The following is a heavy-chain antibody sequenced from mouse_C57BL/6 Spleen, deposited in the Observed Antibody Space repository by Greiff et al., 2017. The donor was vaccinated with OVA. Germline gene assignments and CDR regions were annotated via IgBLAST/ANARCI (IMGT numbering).Heavy chain of an antibody. J-gene: IGHJ3*01. CDR2: IDPETGGT. Sequence: VQLVESGAELVRPGASVTLSCKASGYTFTDYEMLWVKQTPVHGLEWIGAIDPETGGTAYNQKFKGKAILTADKASSTAYMELRSLTSEDSAVYYGTRSRFAYWGQGTLVTVSA. CDR1: GYTFTDYE. V-gene: IGHV1-15*01. CDR3: TRSRFAY.